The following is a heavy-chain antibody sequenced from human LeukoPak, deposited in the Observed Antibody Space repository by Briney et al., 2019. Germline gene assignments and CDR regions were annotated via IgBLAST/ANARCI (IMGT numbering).Heavy chain of an antibody. CDR1: GFTFSSYV. V-gene: IGHV3-23*01. J-gene: IGHJ4*02. D-gene: IGHD2-2*01. CDR3: VNLGYCTTSSCQP. CDR2: ISTSGGST. Sequence: GGSLRLSCAASGFTFSSYVMNWVRQAPGKALEWVSGISTSGGSTYYADSVKGRFTISRDNSKNTLHLQMNSLRVEDTAVYYCVNLGYCTTSSCQPWGQGTLVTVSS.